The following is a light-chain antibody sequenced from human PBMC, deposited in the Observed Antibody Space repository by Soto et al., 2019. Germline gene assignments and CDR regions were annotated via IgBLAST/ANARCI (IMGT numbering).Light chain of an antibody. CDR3: QQYGNSPPET. CDR1: QSVSSD. Sequence: EIVMTQSPATLSVSPGERATLSCRASQSVSSDLAWYQQIPGQAPRLLIYGASTRATGIPARFSGSGSGTDFTLTISRLEPEDFAVYFCQQYGNSPPETFGQGTRLEIK. J-gene: IGKJ5*01. CDR2: GAS. V-gene: IGKV3-15*01.